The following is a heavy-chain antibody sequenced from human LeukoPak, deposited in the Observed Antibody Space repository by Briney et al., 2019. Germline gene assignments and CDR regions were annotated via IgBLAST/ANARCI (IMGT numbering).Heavy chain of an antibody. Sequence: SETLSLTCFVSGGSISSSSYYWDWIRQPPGKGLEWIGSIYYSGSTYYNPSLRSRVTISIDTSKNQFSLKLSSVTAADTAVYYCARHPPRPKAFDYWGQGTLVTVSS. CDR1: GGSISSSSYY. V-gene: IGHV4-39*01. J-gene: IGHJ4*02. CDR2: IYYSGST. CDR3: ARHPPRPKAFDY.